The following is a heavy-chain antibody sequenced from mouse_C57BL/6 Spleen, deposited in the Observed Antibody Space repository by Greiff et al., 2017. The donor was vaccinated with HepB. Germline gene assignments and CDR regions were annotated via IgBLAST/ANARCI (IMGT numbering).Heavy chain of an antibody. J-gene: IGHJ4*01. V-gene: IGHV1-26*01. CDR2: INPNNGGT. Sequence: EVQLQQSGPELVKPGASVKISCKASGYTFTDYYMNWVKQSHGKSLEWIGDINPNNGGTSYNQKFKGKATLTVDKSSSTAYMELRSLTSEDSAVYYCARDGYDRYAMDYWGQGTSVTVSS. CDR3: ARDGYDRYAMDY. CDR1: GYTFTDYY. D-gene: IGHD2-2*01.